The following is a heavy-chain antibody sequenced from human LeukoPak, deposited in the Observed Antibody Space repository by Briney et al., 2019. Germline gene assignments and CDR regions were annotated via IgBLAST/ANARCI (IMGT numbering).Heavy chain of an antibody. J-gene: IGHJ5*02. V-gene: IGHV1-69*05. CDR3: ARDQMWESNWFNP. D-gene: IGHD1-26*01. Sequence: SVKVSCKASGGTFSSYAISWVRQAPGQGLEWMGRIIPIFGTANYAQKFQGRVTITTDESTSTAYMELSSLRSEDTAVYYCARDQMWESNWFNPWGQGTLVTVSS. CDR2: IIPIFGTA. CDR1: GGTFSSYA.